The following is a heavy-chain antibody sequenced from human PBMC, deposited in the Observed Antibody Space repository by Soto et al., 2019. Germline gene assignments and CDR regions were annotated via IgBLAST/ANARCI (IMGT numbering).Heavy chain of an antibody. J-gene: IGHJ3*02. V-gene: IGHV4-31*03. CDR2: IYYSGST. Sequence: SETLSLTCTVSGGSISSGGYYWSWIRQHPGKGLEWIGYIYYSGSTYYNPSLKSRVTISVDTSKNQFSLKLSSVTAADTAVYYCAREPTELWFGAIHTMGAFDIWGQGTMVTVSS. CDR3: AREPTELWFGAIHTMGAFDI. D-gene: IGHD3-10*01. CDR1: GGSISSGGYY.